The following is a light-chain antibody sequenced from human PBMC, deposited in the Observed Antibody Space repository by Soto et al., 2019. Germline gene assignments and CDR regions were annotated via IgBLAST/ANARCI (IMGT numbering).Light chain of an antibody. CDR2: EVS. J-gene: IGLJ3*02. CDR1: SSDVGYDNY. Sequence: QSALTQPASVSGSPGQSITISCTGTSSDVGYDNYVSWFQQHPGKAPKLMIYEVSRRPSGVSNRFSGSKSANTASLTISGLQAEDGADYYCTSHTASSTWVFGGGTKVTVL. CDR3: TSHTASSTWV. V-gene: IGLV2-14*01.